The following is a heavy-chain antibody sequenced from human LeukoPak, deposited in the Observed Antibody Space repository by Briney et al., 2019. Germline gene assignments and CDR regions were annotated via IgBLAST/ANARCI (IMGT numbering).Heavy chain of an antibody. CDR1: GITFSDYY. CDR3: AREWHSGHEY. CDR2: ISSSGSST. D-gene: IGHD5-12*01. Sequence: GGSLRLSCAVSGITFSDYYMSWLRQAPGKGLEWVSKISSSGSSTYYAESVKGRFTISSDNAKNSLYLQMNSLRVEDTAVYYCAREWHSGHEYWGQGTLVTVSS. J-gene: IGHJ4*02. V-gene: IGHV3-11*04.